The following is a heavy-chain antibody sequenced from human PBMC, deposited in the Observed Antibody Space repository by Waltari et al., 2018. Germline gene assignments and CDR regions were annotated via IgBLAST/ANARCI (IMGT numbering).Heavy chain of an antibody. CDR2: IMPIFGTA. J-gene: IGHJ6*02. V-gene: IGHV1-69*01. CDR1: GGTFSSYA. Sequence: QVQLVQSGAEVKKPGSSVKVSCKASGGTFSSYAISWVRQAPGQGLEWMGGIMPIFGTANYAQKFQGRVTITADESTSTAYMELSSLRSEDTAVYYCAREVVVVVAATNYYYYGMDVWGQGTTVTVSS. CDR3: AREVVVVVAATNYYYYGMDV. D-gene: IGHD2-15*01.